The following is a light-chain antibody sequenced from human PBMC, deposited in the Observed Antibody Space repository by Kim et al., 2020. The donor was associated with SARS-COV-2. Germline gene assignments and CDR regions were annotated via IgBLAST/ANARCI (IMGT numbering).Light chain of an antibody. V-gene: IGKV1-33*01. CDR2: DAS. CDR1: QDSRKF. Sequence: SVGDSVTTTCQASQDSRKFLNWYQHKPGKAPELLISDASTLRTGVPSRFSGSASGTHFTFTISNLQPEDIATYYCQQYNNLQAITFGQGTRLEIK. J-gene: IGKJ5*01. CDR3: QQYNNLQAIT.